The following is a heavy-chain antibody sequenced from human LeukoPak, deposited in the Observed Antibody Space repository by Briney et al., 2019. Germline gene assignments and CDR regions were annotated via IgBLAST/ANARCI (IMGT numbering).Heavy chain of an antibody. V-gene: IGHV3-23*01. J-gene: IGHJ4*02. CDR1: GFTFSSYA. CDR2: ISGSGGST. D-gene: IGHD6-13*01. CDR3: AKDPRQLIAAADPDY. Sequence: GGSLRLSCAASGFTFSSYAMSWVRLAPGKGLEWVSAISGSGGSTYYADSVKGRFTISRDNSKNTLYLQMNSLRAEDTAVYYCAKDPRQLIAAADPDYWGQGTLVTVSS.